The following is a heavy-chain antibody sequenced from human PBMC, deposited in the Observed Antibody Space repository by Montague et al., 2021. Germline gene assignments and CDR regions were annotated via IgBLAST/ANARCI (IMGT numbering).Heavy chain of an antibody. CDR2: ISYDGSNT. J-gene: IGHJ3*02. CDR3: ARDPDSGSYSSDAFDI. CDR1: GFTFSNYA. Sequence: YLSLSFSASGFTFSNYAMHWVRQAPGKGLEWVADISYDGSNTYYADSVKGRFTISRDNSKNTLYLQMNSLRAEDTAVYYCARDPDSGSYSSDAFDIWGQGTMVTVSS. D-gene: IGHD1-26*01. V-gene: IGHV3-30-3*01.